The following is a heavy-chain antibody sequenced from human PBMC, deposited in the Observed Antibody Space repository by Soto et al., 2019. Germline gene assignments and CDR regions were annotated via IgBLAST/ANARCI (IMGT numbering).Heavy chain of an antibody. CDR1: GFTFSSYG. V-gene: IGHV3-30*18. J-gene: IGHJ4*02. Sequence: QVQLVESGGGVVQPGRSLRLYCAASGFTFSSYGMHWVRQAPGKGLEWVAVISYDGSNKYYADSVKGRFTISRDNSKNTLYLQMNSLRAEDTAVYYCAKDRDLEYSTYFDYWGQGTLVTVSS. CDR2: ISYDGSNK. CDR3: AKDRDLEYSTYFDY. D-gene: IGHD6-6*01.